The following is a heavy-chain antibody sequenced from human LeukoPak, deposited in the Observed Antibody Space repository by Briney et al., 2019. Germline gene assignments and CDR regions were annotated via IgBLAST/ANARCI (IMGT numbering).Heavy chain of an antibody. CDR3: AKDGVPNYYGSGSYLDY. Sequence: SGGSLRLSCAASGFTFSSYAMSWVRQAPGKGLEWVSAISGSGGSTYYADSVKGRFTISRDNSKSTLYLQMNSLRAEDTAVYYCAKDGVPNYYGSGSYLDYWGQGTLVTVSS. J-gene: IGHJ4*02. CDR1: GFTFSSYA. D-gene: IGHD3-10*01. CDR2: ISGSGGST. V-gene: IGHV3-23*01.